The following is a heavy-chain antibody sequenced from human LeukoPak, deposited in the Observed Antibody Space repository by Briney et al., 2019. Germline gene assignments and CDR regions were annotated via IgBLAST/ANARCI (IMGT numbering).Heavy chain of an antibody. D-gene: IGHD3-3*01. J-gene: IGHJ3*02. V-gene: IGHV4-59*01. CDR2: IYYSGST. CDR3: ARLRPITIFGVVILDAFDI. CDR1: GGSISSYY. Sequence: PSETLSLTCTVSGGSISSYYWSWIRQPPGKGLEWIGYIYYSGSTNYNPSLKSRVTISVDTSKNQFSLKLSSVTAADTAVYYCARLRPITIFGVVILDAFDIWGQGTMVTVSS.